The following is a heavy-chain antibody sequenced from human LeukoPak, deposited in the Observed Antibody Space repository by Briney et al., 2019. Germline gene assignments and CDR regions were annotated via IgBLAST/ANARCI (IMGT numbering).Heavy chain of an antibody. CDR2: IYWDDDK. D-gene: IGHD6-13*01. Sequence: SGPTLLKPTQTLTLTCTFSGFSLSTRGVGVGWIRQPPGKALEWLALIYWDDDKRYSPSLKSRLTITKDTSKNQVVLTMTNTDPVDTATYYCAHRHFSIAAAGTEYFQHWGQGTLVTVSS. CDR3: AHRHFSIAAAGTEYFQH. V-gene: IGHV2-5*02. J-gene: IGHJ1*01. CDR1: GFSLSTRGVG.